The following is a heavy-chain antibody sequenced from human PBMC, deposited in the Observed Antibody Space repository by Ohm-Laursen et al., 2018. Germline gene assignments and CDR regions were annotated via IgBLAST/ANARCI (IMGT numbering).Heavy chain of an antibody. Sequence: SLRLSCAASGFTFSNYVMSWVRRAPGKGLEWVSGIGDSGDITYYADSVRGRFIISRDNSKNTLYLQMNSLRADDTAVYYCAKDFHSGSGSYTDFDYWGQGTLVTVSS. J-gene: IGHJ4*02. D-gene: IGHD3-10*01. CDR1: GFTFSNYV. V-gene: IGHV3-23*01. CDR3: AKDFHSGSGSYTDFDY. CDR2: IGDSGDIT.